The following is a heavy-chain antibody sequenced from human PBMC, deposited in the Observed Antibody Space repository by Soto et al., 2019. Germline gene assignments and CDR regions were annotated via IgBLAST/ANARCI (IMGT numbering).Heavy chain of an antibody. D-gene: IGHD4-4*01. CDR2: INNYNGNT. CDR1: VYTFTTYG. CDR3: AKAAVSGDYSSHLDH. Sequence: QVQLWQSGPEVKKPGASVKVSCKASVYTFTTYGISWVRQAPGQGLEWMGWINNYNGNTAYAQRFQGRFTVTTDTYTSTAYMELTTLRSDDTAVYYCAKAAVSGDYSSHLDHWGQGTLVAVSS. V-gene: IGHV1-18*01. J-gene: IGHJ4*02.